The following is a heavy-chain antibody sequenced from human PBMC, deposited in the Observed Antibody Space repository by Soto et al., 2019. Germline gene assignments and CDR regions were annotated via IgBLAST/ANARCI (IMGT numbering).Heavy chain of an antibody. D-gene: IGHD2-2*02. CDR2: ISAYNGLA. V-gene: IGHV1-18*01. Sequence: ASVKVSCKASGYTFTSYAISWVRQAPGQGLEWLGWISAYNGLANYAQKLQGRVTMTTDTSTSTAYMELRSLRSDDTAVYYCVGSCSSSSCYMPDYWGQGTLVTVSS. CDR1: GYTFTSYA. J-gene: IGHJ4*02. CDR3: VGSCSSSSCYMPDY.